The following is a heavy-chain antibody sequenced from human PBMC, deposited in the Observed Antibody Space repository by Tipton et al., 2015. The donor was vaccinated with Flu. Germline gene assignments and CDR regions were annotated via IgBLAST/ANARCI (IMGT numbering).Heavy chain of an antibody. D-gene: IGHD3-10*01. J-gene: IGHJ6*03. CDR1: GGSISSGNYY. CDR2: IYTRGST. Sequence: TLSLTCTVSGGSISSGNYYWTWIRQPAGKGLEWIGRIYTRGSTNYNPSLKSRVTMSVDTSKNQFSLKLSSVTASATAVYYCARGGAGITMVRGATYYYYYMEVWGKGTTVTVPS. V-gene: IGHV4-61*02. CDR3: ARGGAGITMVRGATYYYYYMEV.